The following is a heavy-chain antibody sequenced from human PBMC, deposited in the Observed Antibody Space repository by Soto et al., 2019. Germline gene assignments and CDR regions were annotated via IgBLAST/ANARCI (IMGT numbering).Heavy chain of an antibody. CDR3: ATAEVDY. CDR1: GFTFGDYW. CDR2: MTGDWRTN. J-gene: IGHJ4*02. Sequence: GGSLRLSCAASGFTFGDYWMHWVRQPPGKGPEWVSRMTGDWRTNQYADSVKGRFTASGDNAKSTLYLQMNSLRGEGPAVYYWATAEVDYWGPGTVVTVSS. V-gene: IGHV3-74*03.